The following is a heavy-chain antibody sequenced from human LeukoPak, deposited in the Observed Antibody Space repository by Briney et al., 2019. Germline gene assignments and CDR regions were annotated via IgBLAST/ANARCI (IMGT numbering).Heavy chain of an antibody. J-gene: IGHJ4*02. V-gene: IGHV3-23*01. CDR2: ISGSGGST. Sequence: GGSLRLSCAASGFTFSSYAMSWVRQAPGKGLEWVSAISGSGGSTYYADSVKGRFTISRDNSKNTLYLQMNSLRDEDTAVYYCAKAQYYYDSSGPPGDYWGQGTLVTVSS. CDR3: AKAQYYYDSSGPPGDY. D-gene: IGHD3-22*01. CDR1: GFTFSSYA.